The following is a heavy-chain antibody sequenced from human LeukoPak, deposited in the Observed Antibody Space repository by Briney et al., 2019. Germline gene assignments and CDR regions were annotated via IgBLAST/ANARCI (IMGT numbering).Heavy chain of an antibody. D-gene: IGHD6-19*01. J-gene: IGHJ4*02. CDR1: GVSISRGSHY. CDR3: AREVGQYSSGWLSSEFYFDY. Sequence: SETLSLTCTVSGVSISRGSHYWSWIRQPAGKGLEWIGRIHTIGNTNYSPSLWRRVTISVDTSKNQFSLRLHSVTAADTAVYYCAREVGQYSSGWLSSEFYFDYWGQGTLVTVSS. V-gene: IGHV4-61*02. CDR2: IHTIGNT.